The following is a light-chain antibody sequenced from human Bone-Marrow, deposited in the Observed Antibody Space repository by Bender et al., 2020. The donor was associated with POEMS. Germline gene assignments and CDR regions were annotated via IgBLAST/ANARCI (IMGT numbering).Light chain of an antibody. J-gene: IGLJ2*01. CDR1: DVGDKY. CDR3: QAWDTYSVI. Sequence: SYEVTQPPSVSVSPGQTASITCSGDDVGDKYVAWYRQKPGQSPVLVIYQDTKRPSGIPERFSGSNSGNTATLTISGTQAMDEADYYCQAWDTYSVIFGGGTKLTVL. V-gene: IGLV3-1*01. CDR2: QDT.